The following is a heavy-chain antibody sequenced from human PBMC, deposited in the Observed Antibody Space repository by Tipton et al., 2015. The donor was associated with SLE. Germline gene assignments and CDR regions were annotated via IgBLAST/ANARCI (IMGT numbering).Heavy chain of an antibody. Sequence: TLSLTCTVSGGSVRGHYWNWIRQPPGKGLEWSGYIFDTGDTNYNPSLRSRVSISIDTSKNQFSLRLTSVTAADTAVYYCARVKVGANDYWGQGTLVTVSS. CDR1: GGSVRGHY. CDR3: ARVKVGANDY. CDR2: IFDTGDT. D-gene: IGHD1-26*01. V-gene: IGHV4-59*02. J-gene: IGHJ4*02.